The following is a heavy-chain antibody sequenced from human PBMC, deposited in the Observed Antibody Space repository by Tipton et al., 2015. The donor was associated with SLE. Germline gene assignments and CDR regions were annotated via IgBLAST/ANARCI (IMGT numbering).Heavy chain of an antibody. D-gene: IGHD1-26*01. CDR1: GYSFTSYW. J-gene: IGHJ3*02. CDR2: IYPGDSDT. V-gene: IGHV5-51*03. Sequence: QLVQTGAEVKKPGESLKISCKGSGYSFTSYWIGWVRQMPGKGLEWMGIIYPGDSDTRYSPSFQGQVTISADKSISTAYLQWSSLKARDTAMYYCARLGDNSGSYGGAFDIWGQETMVTVCS. CDR3: ARLGDNSGSYGGAFDI.